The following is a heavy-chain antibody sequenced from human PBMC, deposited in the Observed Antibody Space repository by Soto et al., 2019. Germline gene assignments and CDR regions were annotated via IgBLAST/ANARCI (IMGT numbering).Heavy chain of an antibody. CDR3: ARFIRRPAFDI. J-gene: IGHJ3*02. CDR2: IYYSGST. Sequence: QVQLQESGPGLVKPSQTLSLTCTVSGGSTSSDDYYWSWIRQPPGKGLECIGYIYYSGSTYYNPSLKSRVTISVDTSKNQFSLKLRSVTAADTAVYYCARFIRRPAFDIWGQGTMVTVSS. V-gene: IGHV4-30-4*01. D-gene: IGHD3-16*02. CDR1: GGSTSSDDYY.